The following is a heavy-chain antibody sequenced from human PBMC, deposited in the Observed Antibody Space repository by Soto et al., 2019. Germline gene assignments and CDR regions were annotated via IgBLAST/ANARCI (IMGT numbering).Heavy chain of an antibody. CDR1: GGTFSSYA. V-gene: IGHV1-69*13. CDR2: IIPIFGTA. J-gene: IGHJ6*02. CDR3: ARDQGTGTTSYYYYGMDV. Sequence: SVKVSCKASGGTFSSYAISWVRQAPGQGLEWMGGIIPIFGTANYAQKFQGRVTITADESTSTAYMELSSLRSEDTAVYYCARDQGTGTTSYYYYGMDVWGQGXTVTV. D-gene: IGHD1-7*01.